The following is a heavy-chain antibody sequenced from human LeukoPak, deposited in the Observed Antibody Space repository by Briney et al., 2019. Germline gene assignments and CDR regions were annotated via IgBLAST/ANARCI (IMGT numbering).Heavy chain of an antibody. Sequence: SETLSLTCAVYGGSFSGYYWGWIRQPPGKGLEWIGSIYYSGSTYYNPSLKSRVTISVDTSKNQFSLKLSSVTAADTAVYYCARHKGPLVGATLLYYFDYWGQGTLVTVSS. V-gene: IGHV4-39*01. D-gene: IGHD1-26*01. CDR2: IYYSGST. CDR1: GGSFSGYY. J-gene: IGHJ4*02. CDR3: ARHKGPLVGATLLYYFDY.